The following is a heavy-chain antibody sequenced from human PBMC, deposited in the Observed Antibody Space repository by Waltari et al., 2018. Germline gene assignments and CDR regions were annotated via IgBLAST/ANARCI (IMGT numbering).Heavy chain of an antibody. CDR2: ISGSGGST. J-gene: IGHJ4*02. V-gene: IGHV3-23*01. CDR3: ASEPPAAVDY. Sequence: VQLQESGPGLVKPSETLSLTCAVSGYSIRRGYYWGWIRQPPGKGLEWVSAISGSGGSTYYADSVKGRFTISRDNSKNTLYLQMNSLRAEDTAVYYCASEPPAAVDYWGQGTLVTVSS. D-gene: IGHD1-26*01. CDR1: GYSIRRGYY.